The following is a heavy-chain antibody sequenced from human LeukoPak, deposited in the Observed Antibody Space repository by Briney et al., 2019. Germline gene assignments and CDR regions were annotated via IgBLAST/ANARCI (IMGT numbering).Heavy chain of an antibody. CDR1: GGSISSYY. D-gene: IGHD5-18*01. V-gene: IGHV4-59*08. J-gene: IGHJ4*02. CDR2: IYYSGST. CDR3: ARHASLQLWSRPFDY. Sequence: PSETLSLTCTVSGGSISSYYWSWIRQPPGKGLEWIGYIYYSGSTNYNPSLKSRVTISVDTSKNQFSLKLSSVTAADTAVYYCARHASLQLWSRPFDYWGQGTLVTVSS.